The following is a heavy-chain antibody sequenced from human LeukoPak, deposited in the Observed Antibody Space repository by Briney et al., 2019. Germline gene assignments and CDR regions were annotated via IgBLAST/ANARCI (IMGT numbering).Heavy chain of an antibody. V-gene: IGHV3-74*01. CDR3: ARDLGHCSGSSCHPVAFDF. CDR2: IKGDAIST. D-gene: IGHD2-15*01. Sequence: GGSLRLSCAASGFRFSSDWMHWVRQAPGKGLVWVSRIKGDAISTIYADSVKGRFTISRDNAKNTLYLQMNSLRADDTAEYYCARDLGHCSGSSCHPVAFDFWGQGTMVTVSS. CDR1: GFRFSSDW. J-gene: IGHJ3*01.